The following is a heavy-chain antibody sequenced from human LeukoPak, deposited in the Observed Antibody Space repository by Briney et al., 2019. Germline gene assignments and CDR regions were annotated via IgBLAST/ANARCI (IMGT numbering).Heavy chain of an antibody. D-gene: IGHD2-2*01. CDR3: ARDSAYCSSTICYPGGWFDP. J-gene: IGHJ5*02. V-gene: IGHV4-59*12. Sequence: TASETLSLTCTVSGGSISSYYWSWIRQPPGKGLEWIGYIYYSGSTNYNPSLKSRVTISVNTSKNQFSLKLSSVTAADTAVYYCARDSAYCSSTICYPGGWFDPWGQGTLVTVSS. CDR2: IYYSGST. CDR1: GGSISSYY.